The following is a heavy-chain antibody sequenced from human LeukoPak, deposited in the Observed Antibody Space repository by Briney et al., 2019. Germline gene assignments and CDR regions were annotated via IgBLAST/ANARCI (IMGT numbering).Heavy chain of an antibody. CDR3: ARAVAGPAGEYYFDY. J-gene: IGHJ4*02. D-gene: IGHD6-19*01. CDR1: GFTFSSYT. CDR2: ISPSSSNI. V-gene: IGHV3-21*01. Sequence: GGSLRLSCVASGFTFSSYTMNWVRQAPGKGLEWVSSISPSSSNIYQADSVKGRFTISRDNAKNSLFLQMNSLRAEDTAMYYCARAVAGPAGEYYFDYWGQGTLVTVSS.